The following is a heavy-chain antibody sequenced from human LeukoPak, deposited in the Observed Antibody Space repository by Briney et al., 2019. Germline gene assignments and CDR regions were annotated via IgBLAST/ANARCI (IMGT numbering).Heavy chain of an antibody. D-gene: IGHD2-8*01. Sequence: SETLSLTCTVSGGSISSYYWSRIRQPPGKGLEWIGYIYYSGSTNYNPSLKSRVTISVDTSKNQFSLKLSSVTAADTAVYYCARGIVLMVYASWGQGTLVTVSS. CDR1: GGSISSYY. J-gene: IGHJ5*02. CDR2: IYYSGST. V-gene: IGHV4-59*01. CDR3: ARGIVLMVYAS.